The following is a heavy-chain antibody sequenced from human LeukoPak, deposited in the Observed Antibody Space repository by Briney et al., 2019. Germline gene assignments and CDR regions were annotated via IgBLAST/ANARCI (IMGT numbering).Heavy chain of an antibody. Sequence: GGSLRLSCAASGFTFSSYAMSWVRQAPGKGLEWVSAISGSGGSTYYADSVKGRFTISRDNSKNTLYLQMNSLRAEDTAVYYCAKPMAPFWSGYYKDWYFDLWGRGTLVTVSS. V-gene: IGHV3-23*01. CDR2: ISGSGGST. CDR1: GFTFSSYA. J-gene: IGHJ2*01. CDR3: AKPMAPFWSGYYKDWYFDL. D-gene: IGHD3-3*01.